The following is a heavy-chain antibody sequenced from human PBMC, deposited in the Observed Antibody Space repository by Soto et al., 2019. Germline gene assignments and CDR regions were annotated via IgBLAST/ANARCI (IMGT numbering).Heavy chain of an antibody. D-gene: IGHD3-3*01. CDR2: IYYSGST. V-gene: IGHV4-31*03. J-gene: IGHJ6*02. CDR3: ARAGYDLWSGNDLSLYYYGMDV. Sequence: SDTLSLTFTVSGCSISSGGYYWGWILQHPGKGLEWIGYIYYSGSTYYNPSLKSRVTISVDTSKNQFSLKLSSVTAADTAVYYCARAGYDLWSGNDLSLYYYGMDVWGQGTTVTVSS. CDR1: GCSISSGGYY.